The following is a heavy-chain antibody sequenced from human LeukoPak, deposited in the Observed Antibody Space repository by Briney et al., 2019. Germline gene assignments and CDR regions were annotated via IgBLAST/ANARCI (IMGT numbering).Heavy chain of an antibody. CDR2: ISSSSSYI. V-gene: IGHV3-21*01. J-gene: IGHJ4*02. Sequence: GGSLRLSCAAPGFTFSSYSMNWVRQAPGKGLEWVSSISSSSSYIYYADSVKGRFTISRDNAKNSLYLQMNSLRAEDTAVYYCARGYITWEQDYWGQGTLVTVSS. CDR1: GFTFSSYS. CDR3: ARGYITWEQDY. D-gene: IGHD1-26*01.